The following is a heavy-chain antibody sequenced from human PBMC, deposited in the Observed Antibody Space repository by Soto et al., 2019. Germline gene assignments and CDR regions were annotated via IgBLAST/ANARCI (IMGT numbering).Heavy chain of an antibody. J-gene: IGHJ6*02. CDR1: GGSFSGYY. V-gene: IGHV4-34*01. Sequence: QVQLQQWGAGLLKPSETLSLTCAVYGGSFSGYYWSWIRQPPGKGLEWIGEINHSGSTNYNPSLKSRVTISVDTSKNQFSLKLSSVTAADTAVYYGARVQGELPYYYYYGMDVWGQGTTVTVSS. D-gene: IGHD1-26*01. CDR2: INHSGST. CDR3: ARVQGELPYYYYYGMDV.